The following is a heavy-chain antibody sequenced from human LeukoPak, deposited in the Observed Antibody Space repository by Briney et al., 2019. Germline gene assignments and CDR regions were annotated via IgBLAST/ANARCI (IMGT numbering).Heavy chain of an antibody. CDR2: IIPMFGTA. D-gene: IGHD3-16*01. CDR1: GGTFSNYA. V-gene: IGHV1-69*06. J-gene: IGHJ4*02. Sequence: ASVKVSCKASGGTFSNYAITWVRQAPGQGLEWMGGIIPMFGTASYAQKFQGRVTITADKSTSTAYMELSRLRSDDTAVYYCAREIRRQWRYFWGYWGQGTLVTVSS. CDR3: AREIRRQWRYFWGY.